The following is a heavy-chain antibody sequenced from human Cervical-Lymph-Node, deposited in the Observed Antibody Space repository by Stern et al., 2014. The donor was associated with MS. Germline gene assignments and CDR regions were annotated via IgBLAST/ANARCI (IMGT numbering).Heavy chain of an antibody. CDR3: ASSVGELTPEAV. Sequence: QVQLVQSGAEVKKPGSSVRVSCKASGGTFSSYAISWVRQAPGQGLEWMGRIIPMVGTANYAQKLQGRVTITADDSTTTAYMEVSSLRSEDTAVYYCASSVGELTPEAVWGQGTTVTVFS. CDR1: GGTFSSYA. D-gene: IGHD3-10*01. CDR2: IIPMVGTA. J-gene: IGHJ6*02. V-gene: IGHV1-69*01.